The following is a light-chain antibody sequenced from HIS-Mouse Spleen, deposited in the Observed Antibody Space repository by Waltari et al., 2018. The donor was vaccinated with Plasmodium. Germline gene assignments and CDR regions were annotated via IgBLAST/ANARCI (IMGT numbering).Light chain of an antibody. CDR3: QQLNSYPPF. Sequence: IKLTQSPSFLSASVGARVTITCRASQGISSYLAWYQQKPGKAPKLLIYAASTLQSGVPSRFSGSGSGTEFTLTISSLQPEDFATYFCQQLNSYPPFFGGGTKVEIK. CDR2: AAS. J-gene: IGKJ4*01. V-gene: IGKV1-9*01. CDR1: QGISSY.